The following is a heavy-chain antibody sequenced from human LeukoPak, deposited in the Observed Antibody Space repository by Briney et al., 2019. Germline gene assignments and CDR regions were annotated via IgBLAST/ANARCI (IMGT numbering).Heavy chain of an antibody. CDR2: INPTGGTT. CDR1: GYTFTNYY. Sequence: ASVKVSCKASGYTFTNYYMHWVRQAPGQGLEWMGVINPTGGTTTYAQKFQGRVTMTRDTSTRTVYMELRSLRSDDTAVYYCARDPGNRFDAFDIWGQGTMVTVSS. J-gene: IGHJ3*02. CDR3: ARDPGNRFDAFDI. D-gene: IGHD1-14*01. V-gene: IGHV1-46*01.